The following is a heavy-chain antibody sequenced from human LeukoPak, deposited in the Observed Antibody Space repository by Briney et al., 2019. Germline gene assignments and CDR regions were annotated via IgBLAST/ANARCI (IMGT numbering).Heavy chain of an antibody. CDR1: GFTFSSYA. J-gene: IGHJ6*03. V-gene: IGHV3-64*01. CDR3: ATHGSAHYYMDV. CDR2: ISSNGGST. D-gene: IGHD2-2*03. Sequence: PGGSLRLSCAASGFTFSSYAMHWVRQAPGKGLEYVSAISSNGGSTYYANSVKGRFTISRDNSKNTLHLQMNSLRAEDTAVYYCATHGSAHYYMDVWGKGTTVTISS.